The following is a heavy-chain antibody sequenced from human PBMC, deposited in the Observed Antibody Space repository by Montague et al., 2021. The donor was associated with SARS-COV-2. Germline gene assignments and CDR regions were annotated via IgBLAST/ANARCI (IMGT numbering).Heavy chain of an antibody. J-gene: IGHJ4*02. D-gene: IGHD4-17*01. Sequence: CAISGDSVWSNTAAWNWIRQSPSGGLEWLGRTNYRSKCTSDYATSVEGRISIDPDTSKNQFFLRLRSVTPEDTGVYYCVRDTGSAQAGFDAWGQGTLVTVSS. CDR3: VRDTGSAQAGFDA. CDR1: GDSVWSNTAA. CDR2: TNYRSKCTS. V-gene: IGHV6-1*01.